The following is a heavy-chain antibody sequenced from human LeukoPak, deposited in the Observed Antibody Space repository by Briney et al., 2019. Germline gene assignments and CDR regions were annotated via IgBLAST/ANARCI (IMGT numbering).Heavy chain of an antibody. CDR1: GYSISSGYY. CDR3: ARAGRRWLQLYYFDY. CDR2: IYHSGST. Sequence: SETLSLTCTVSGYSISSGYYWGWIRQPPGKGLEWIGSIYHSGSTYYNPSLKSRVTISVDTSKNQFSLKLSSVTAADTAVYYCARAGRRWLQLYYFDYWGQGTLVTVSS. J-gene: IGHJ4*02. V-gene: IGHV4-38-2*02. D-gene: IGHD5-24*01.